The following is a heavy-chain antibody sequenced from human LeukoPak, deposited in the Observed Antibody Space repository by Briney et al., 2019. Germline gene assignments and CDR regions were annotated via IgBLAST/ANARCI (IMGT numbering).Heavy chain of an antibody. CDR1: GGSISSYY. D-gene: IGHD5-12*01. CDR3: ARVRSYSGYYFFDY. CDR2: IYYSGRS. J-gene: IGHJ4*02. Sequence: SETLSLTCTVSGGSISSYYWSWIRQPPGKGLEWIGYIYYSGRSNYTRSLRSGGSISVEKSKNQFSLKLSSVTAADTAVYYCARVRSYSGYYFFDYWGQGTLVTVSS. V-gene: IGHV4-59*01.